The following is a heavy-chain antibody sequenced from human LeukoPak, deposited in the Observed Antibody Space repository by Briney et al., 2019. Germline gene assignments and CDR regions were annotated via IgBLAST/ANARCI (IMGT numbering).Heavy chain of an antibody. Sequence: PSETLSPTCTVSGGSISSSSYYWGWIRQPPGKGLEWIGSIYYSGSTYYNPSLKSRVTISVDTSKNQFSLKLSSVTAADTAVYYCARIVGSGSYWSPNFDYWGQGTLVTVSS. CDR2: IYYSGST. D-gene: IGHD3-10*01. CDR3: ARIVGSGSYWSPNFDY. V-gene: IGHV4-39*07. CDR1: GGSISSSSYY. J-gene: IGHJ4*02.